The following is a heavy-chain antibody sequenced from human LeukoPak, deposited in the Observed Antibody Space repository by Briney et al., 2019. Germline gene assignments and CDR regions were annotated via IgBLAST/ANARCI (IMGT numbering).Heavy chain of an antibody. J-gene: IGHJ5*02. CDR3: ARAIEGWFDP. V-gene: IGHV1-69*04. CDR1: GGTFSSYA. Sequence: SVKVSCKASGGTFSSYAISWVRQAPGQGLEWMGRIIPIFGIANCAQKFQGRVTITADKSTSTAYMELSSLRSEDTAVYYCARAIEGWFDPWGQGTLVTVSS. CDR2: IIPIFGIA. D-gene: IGHD2/OR15-2a*01.